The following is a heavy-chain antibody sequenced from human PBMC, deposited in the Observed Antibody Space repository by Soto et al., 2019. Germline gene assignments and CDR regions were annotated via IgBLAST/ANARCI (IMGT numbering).Heavy chain of an antibody. J-gene: IGHJ4*02. D-gene: IGHD6-13*01. Sequence: PGGSLRLSCAASGFTFSSYGMHWVRQAPGKGLEWVAVIWYDGSNKYYADSVKGRFTISRDNSKNTLYLQMNSLRAEDTAVYYCARDPTGIAAAGPTDYWGQGTLVTVSS. CDR1: GFTFSSYG. V-gene: IGHV3-33*01. CDR3: ARDPTGIAAAGPTDY. CDR2: IWYDGSNK.